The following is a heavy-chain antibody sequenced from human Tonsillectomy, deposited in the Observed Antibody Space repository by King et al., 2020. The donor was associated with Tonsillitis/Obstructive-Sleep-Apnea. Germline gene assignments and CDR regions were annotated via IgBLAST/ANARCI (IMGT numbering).Heavy chain of an antibody. CDR3: ARDSRYWGSSRYTDGWFDP. V-gene: IGHV3-30*01. D-gene: IGHD3-16*02. CDR1: GFTFSSYA. CDR2: ISSDGSNK. J-gene: IGHJ5*02. Sequence: VQLVESGGGVVQPGRSLRLSCAASGFTFSSYAMNWVRQAPGKGLEWVALISSDGSNKYYADSVKGRFTISRDNSKNTLYLQMNSLRAEDTAVYYCARDSRYWGSSRYTDGWFDPWGQGTLVTVSS.